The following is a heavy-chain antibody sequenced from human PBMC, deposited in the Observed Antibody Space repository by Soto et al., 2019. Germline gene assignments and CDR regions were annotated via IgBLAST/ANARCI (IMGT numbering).Heavy chain of an antibody. D-gene: IGHD2-15*01. J-gene: IGHJ4*02. Sequence: PSETLSLTCAVSGYSISSGYYWGWIRQPPGKGLEWIGSIYHSGSTYYTPSLKSRVTISVDTSKNQFSLKLSSVTAADTAVYYCARVVVVVVAASYYFDYWGQGTLVTVSS. CDR2: IYHSGST. CDR1: GYSISSGYY. V-gene: IGHV4-38-2*01. CDR3: ARVVVVVVAASYYFDY.